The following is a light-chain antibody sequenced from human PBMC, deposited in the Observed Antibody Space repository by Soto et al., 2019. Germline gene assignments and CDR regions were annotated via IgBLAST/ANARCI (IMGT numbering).Light chain of an antibody. CDR1: RGIGNA. CDR2: SAS. CDR3: QKYDSAPT. Sequence: DIQMTQSPSSLSASVGDRVTITCRPSRGIGNALAWYQQEPGTVPKLLIHSASTLQSGVPSRFSGSGSGTDFTLTISSLQPEDVASYYCQKYDSAPTFGPGTKVDIK. J-gene: IGKJ1*01. V-gene: IGKV1-27*01.